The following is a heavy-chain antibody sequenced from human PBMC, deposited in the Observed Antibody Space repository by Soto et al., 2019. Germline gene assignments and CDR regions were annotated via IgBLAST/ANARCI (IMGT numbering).Heavy chain of an antibody. D-gene: IGHD5-12*01. Sequence: PGGSLRLSCAASGFTFSSDAVTWVRQAPGKGLEWVSVISGSGGSTYHADSVKGRFTISRDNSKNTLYLQMNSLRAEDTAVYYCAKVKYSGYDGGGYYYYGLDVRAQRTTVTGSS. CDR3: AKVKYSGYDGGGYYYYGLDV. J-gene: IGHJ6*02. V-gene: IGHV3-23*01. CDR1: GFTFSSDA. CDR2: ISGSGGST.